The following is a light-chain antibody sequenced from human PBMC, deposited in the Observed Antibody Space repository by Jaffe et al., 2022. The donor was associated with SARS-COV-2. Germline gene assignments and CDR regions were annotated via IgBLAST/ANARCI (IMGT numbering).Light chain of an antibody. CDR2: NNS. Sequence: QSVLTQSPSASGTPGQRVTFSCSGSSSNIGSNTVNWYQQLPGTAPKVLIYNNSQRPSGVPDRFSGSKSGTSASLAISGLQSEDEADYYCAAWDDSLNGVIFGGGTRLTVL. CDR3: AAWDDSLNGVI. V-gene: IGLV1-44*01. J-gene: IGLJ2*01. CDR1: SSNIGSNT.